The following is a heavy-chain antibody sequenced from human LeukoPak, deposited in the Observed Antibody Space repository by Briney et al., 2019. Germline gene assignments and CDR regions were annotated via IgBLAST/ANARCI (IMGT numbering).Heavy chain of an antibody. CDR2: INSAGSTT. CDR1: GFTFSSYW. Sequence: GGSLRLSCAASGFTFSSYWMHWVRQVPGKGLVWVARINSAGSTTTYADSVKGRFTISRDNSKNTLYLQMNSLRAEDTAVYYCAEDSRGSGSYYHHFDYWGQGTLVTVSS. J-gene: IGHJ4*02. CDR3: AEDSRGSGSYYHHFDY. V-gene: IGHV3-74*01. D-gene: IGHD3-10*01.